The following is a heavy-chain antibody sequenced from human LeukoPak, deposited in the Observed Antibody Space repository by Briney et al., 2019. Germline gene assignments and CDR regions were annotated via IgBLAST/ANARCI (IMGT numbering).Heavy chain of an antibody. CDR2: IYIGGNT. CDR1: GFTVSSNY. V-gene: IGHV3-53*01. CDR3: AKSGY. J-gene: IGHJ4*02. Sequence: GGSLRFSCVASGFTVSSNYMTWLRQAPGKGLEWVSIIYIGGNTYYAESVKGRLTISRDNSKNTLYLQMNSLRAEDTAVYYCAKSGYWGQGTLVTVSS.